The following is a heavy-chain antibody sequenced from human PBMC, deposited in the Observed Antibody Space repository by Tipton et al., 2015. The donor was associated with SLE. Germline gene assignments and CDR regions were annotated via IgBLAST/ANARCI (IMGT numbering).Heavy chain of an antibody. CDR1: GGTFSSYA. V-gene: IGHV1-69*01. D-gene: IGHD5-18*01. CDR2: IIPIFGTA. CDR3: ASLVETAMVYFDY. Sequence: QLVQSGAEVKKPGSSVKVSCKASGGTFSSYAISWVRQAPGQGLEWMGGIIPIFGTANYAQKFQDRVTITADESTSTAYMELSRRISEDTAVDYWASLVETAMVYFDYWGQGTLVAVAS. J-gene: IGHJ4*02.